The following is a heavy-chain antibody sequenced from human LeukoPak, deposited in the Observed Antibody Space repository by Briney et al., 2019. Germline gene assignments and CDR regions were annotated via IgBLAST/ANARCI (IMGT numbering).Heavy chain of an antibody. J-gene: IGHJ6*02. Sequence: GGSLRLSCAASGFTVSSNYMSWVRQAPGKGLEWVSVIYSGGSTYYADSVKGRFTISRDNSKNTLYLQMNSLRAEDTAVYYCATTTVTSYYYGMDVWGQGTTVTVSS. D-gene: IGHD4-17*01. CDR2: IYSGGST. CDR3: ATTTVTSYYYGMDV. CDR1: GFTVSSNY. V-gene: IGHV3-53*01.